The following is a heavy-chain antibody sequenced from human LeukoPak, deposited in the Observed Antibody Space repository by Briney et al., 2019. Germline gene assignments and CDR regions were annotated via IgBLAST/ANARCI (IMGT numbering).Heavy chain of an antibody. CDR3: ARRVWSGYSYHMDV. Sequence: PGESLKISCKGSGYSFSNYWIGWVRQMPGKGLEWMGIIWPGDSDTRYSPSFQGQVTFSVDKSISTAYLQWSSLKASDTAMYYCARRVWSGYSYHMDVWGKGTTVTVSS. J-gene: IGHJ6*03. CDR2: IWPGDSDT. CDR1: GYSFSNYW. V-gene: IGHV5-51*01. D-gene: IGHD3-3*01.